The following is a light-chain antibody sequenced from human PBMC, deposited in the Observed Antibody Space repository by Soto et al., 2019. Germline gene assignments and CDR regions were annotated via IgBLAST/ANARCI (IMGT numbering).Light chain of an antibody. J-gene: IGKJ3*01. CDR3: QQTYHTPFT. V-gene: IGKV1-39*01. Sequence: DIQLTQSPSSLSASVGDRVTITCRASESISSHLNWYQQKPGKAPNLLIYETSSLRSGVPSKFSGSGSGTDFPLTITSLQPEDFALYYCQQTYHTPFTFGPGTKVEIK. CDR1: ESISSH. CDR2: ETS.